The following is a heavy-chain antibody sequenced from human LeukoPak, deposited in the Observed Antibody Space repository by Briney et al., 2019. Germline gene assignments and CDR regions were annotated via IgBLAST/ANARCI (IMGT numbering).Heavy chain of an antibody. CDR3: ARMRGSGSYVDY. CDR2: IYYSGST. V-gene: IGHV4-59*01. J-gene: IGHJ4*02. D-gene: IGHD1-26*01. Sequence: SSETLSLTCTVSGGSISSYYWSWIRQPPGKGLEWIGYIYYSGSTNYNPSLKSRVTISVDTSKNQFSLKLSSVTAADTAVYYCARMRGSGSYVDYWGQGTLVTVSS. CDR1: GGSISSYY.